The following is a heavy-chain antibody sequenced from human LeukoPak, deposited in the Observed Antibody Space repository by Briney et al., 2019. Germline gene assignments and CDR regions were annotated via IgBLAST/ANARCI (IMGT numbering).Heavy chain of an antibody. Sequence: GGSLRLSCAASAFTFSNYAMNWLRQAPGKGLEWVSSISGSSTDIYYADSVRGRFTIARDNAKNSLYLQINSLRAEDTAVYYCAKWAYSGDYYYYYYMDVWGKGTTVTVSS. J-gene: IGHJ6*03. V-gene: IGHV3-21*04. D-gene: IGHD4-17*01. CDR2: ISGSSTDI. CDR3: AKWAYSGDYYYYYYMDV. CDR1: AFTFSNYA.